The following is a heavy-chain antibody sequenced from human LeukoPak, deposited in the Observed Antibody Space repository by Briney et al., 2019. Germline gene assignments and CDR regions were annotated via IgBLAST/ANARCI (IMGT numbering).Heavy chain of an antibody. CDR3: AAGATTRYFDY. CDR2: ISWNSGSI. J-gene: IGHJ4*02. V-gene: IGHV3-9*01. Sequence: GGSLRLSCAASGFTFDGYAMHWVRHAPGKGLEWVSGISWNSGSIGYADSVKGRFTISRDNAKNSLYLQMNSLRAEDTALYYCAAGATTRYFDYWGQGTLVTVSS. D-gene: IGHD1-26*01. CDR1: GFTFDGYA.